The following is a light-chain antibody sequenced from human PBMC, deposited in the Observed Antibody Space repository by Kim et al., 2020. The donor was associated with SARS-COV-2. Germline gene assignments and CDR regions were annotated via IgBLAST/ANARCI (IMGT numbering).Light chain of an antibody. CDR2: ATS. Sequence: ASVRDRLTLTCRATHDISNSLAWYQQKPGQAPKLLLSATSKLERGVPSRFSGSGSGTTYTLTISNLQPEDFATYYCQQYYSHPLTFGGGTKVDIK. CDR3: QQYYSHPLT. J-gene: IGKJ4*01. V-gene: IGKV1-NL1*01. CDR1: HDISNS.